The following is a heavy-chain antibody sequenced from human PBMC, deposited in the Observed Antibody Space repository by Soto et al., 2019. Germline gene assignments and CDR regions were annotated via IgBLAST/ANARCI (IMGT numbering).Heavy chain of an antibody. Sequence: PGESLKISCKVSGYSFISYWIAWVREMPGKGLEWMAIMYPGDSTTRYSPSFQGLVTISADKSISTAFLRWSSLKASDTAICYCAGYGEYQLEYWGQGTLVAVSS. V-gene: IGHV5-51*01. CDR1: GYSFISYW. D-gene: IGHD5-18*01. CDR2: MYPGDSTT. J-gene: IGHJ4*02. CDR3: AGYGEYQLEY.